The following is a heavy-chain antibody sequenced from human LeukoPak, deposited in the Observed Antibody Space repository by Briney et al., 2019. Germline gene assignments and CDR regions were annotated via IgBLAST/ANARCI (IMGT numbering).Heavy chain of an antibody. CDR1: GGSISSSSYY. D-gene: IGHD6-13*01. J-gene: IGHJ5*02. CDR2: IYYSGST. CDR3: ARWALYSSSWEQHGDWFDP. V-gene: IGHV4-39*07. Sequence: SETLSLTCTVSGGSISSSSYYWGWIRQPPGKGLEWIGSIYYSGSTYYNPSLKSRVTISVDTSKNQFSLKLSSVTAADTAVYYCARWALYSSSWEQHGDWFDPWGQGTLVTVSS.